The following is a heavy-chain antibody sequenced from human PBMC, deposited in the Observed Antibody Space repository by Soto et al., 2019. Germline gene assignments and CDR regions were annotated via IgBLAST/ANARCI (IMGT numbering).Heavy chain of an antibody. CDR3: ARESGGATATLDYYYFYMDV. V-gene: IGHV1-2*04. CDR2: IKPNSGVT. D-gene: IGHD5-12*01. Sequence: QVQLVQSGAEVKKPGASVTVSCRASGDTFTGYYMHWVRQAPGQGLGWMGWIKPNSGVTKYAQKFQGWVTMTRDTSIRTVYMEMSRLRSDDTAVYYGARESGGATATLDYYYFYMDVWGTGTTVTVSS. CDR1: GDTFTGYY. J-gene: IGHJ6*03.